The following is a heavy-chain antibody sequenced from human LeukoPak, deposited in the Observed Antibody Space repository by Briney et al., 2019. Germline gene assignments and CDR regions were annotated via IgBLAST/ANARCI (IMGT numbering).Heavy chain of an antibody. CDR2: INHSGST. CDR1: GGSFSGYY. CDR3: ARGPFRYSRPARSRYYYYGMDV. J-gene: IGHJ6*02. Sequence: SETLSLTCAVYGGSFSGYYWSWIRQPPGKGLEWIGEINHSGSTNYNPSLKSRVTISVDTSKNQFSLKLSSVTAADTAVYYCARGPFRYSRPARSRYYYYGMDVWGQGTTVTVSS. V-gene: IGHV4-34*01. D-gene: IGHD5-18*01.